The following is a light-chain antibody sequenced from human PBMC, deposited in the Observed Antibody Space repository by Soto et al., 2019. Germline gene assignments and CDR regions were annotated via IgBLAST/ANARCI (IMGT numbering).Light chain of an antibody. Sequence: DIQMTQSPSSLSASVGDRVTITCRASQGINNFLAWYQQKPGKVPKLLIYAASTLQSGGPSRFRGSGSGTDFTLTINSLQPEDVGTYYCQKYDIAPLTFRTGTTVDVK. J-gene: IGKJ3*01. V-gene: IGKV1-27*01. CDR3: QKYDIAPLT. CDR2: AAS. CDR1: QGINNF.